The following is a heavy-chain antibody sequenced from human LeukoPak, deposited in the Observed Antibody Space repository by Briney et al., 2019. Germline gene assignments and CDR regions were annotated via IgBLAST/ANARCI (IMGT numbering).Heavy chain of an antibody. D-gene: IGHD2-15*01. CDR3: AKDWEPYIVVVVAARLFDY. CDR2: ISYDGSNK. CDR1: GFTFSTYA. J-gene: IGHJ4*02. V-gene: IGHV3-30*04. Sequence: PGGSLRLSCAASGFTFSTYAMHWVRQAPGKGLEWVAVISYDGSNKYYADSVKGRFTISRDNSKNTLYLQMNSLRAEDTAVYYCAKDWEPYIVVVVAARLFDYWGQGTLVTVSS.